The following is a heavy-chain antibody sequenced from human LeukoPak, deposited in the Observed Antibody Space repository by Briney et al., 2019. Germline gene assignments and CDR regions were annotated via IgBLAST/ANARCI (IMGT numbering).Heavy chain of an antibody. V-gene: IGHV1-24*01. J-gene: IGHJ4*02. CDR1: GITLNDLS. Sequence: GASVKVSCKVSGITLNDLSIQWVRQAPGKGLEWMGGFDPGDGETIYAPKFQARVTMTQDTYEDTAYMELSSLRSEDTAVYYCATDGIPGATTTLDYWGQGTLVTVSS. D-gene: IGHD1-26*01. CDR3: ATDGIPGATTTLDY. CDR2: FDPGDGET.